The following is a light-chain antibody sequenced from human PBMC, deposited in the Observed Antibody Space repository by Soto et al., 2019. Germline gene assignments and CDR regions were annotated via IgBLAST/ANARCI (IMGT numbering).Light chain of an antibody. J-gene: IGKJ1*01. CDR3: RQYNSYYPT. CDR2: DAS. V-gene: IGKV1-5*01. Sequence: DIQMTQSPSTLSASVGDRVTITCRASQSIDNWLAWYQQKPGKAPKLLIYDASYLESGVPLRFSGSGSGTEFTLSISSLQPDDFATYYCRQYNSYYPTFGQATKVEIK. CDR1: QSIDNW.